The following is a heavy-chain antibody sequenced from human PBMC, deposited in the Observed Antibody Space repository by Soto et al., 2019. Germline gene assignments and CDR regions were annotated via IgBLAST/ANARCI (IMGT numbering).Heavy chain of an antibody. D-gene: IGHD1-1*01. CDR3: VNWNDEDVD. CDR1: GFTFSSYA. V-gene: IGHV3-23*01. CDR2: ISGSAIST. Sequence: EVHLLESGGGFVQPGGSLRLSCVASGFTFSSYAMTWVRQAPGKGLEWVASISGSAISTEYADSVRGRFTIFRDNSKNTVFLQMQSLRADDSATYYCVNWNDEDVDWGQGTLVAVSS. J-gene: IGHJ4*01.